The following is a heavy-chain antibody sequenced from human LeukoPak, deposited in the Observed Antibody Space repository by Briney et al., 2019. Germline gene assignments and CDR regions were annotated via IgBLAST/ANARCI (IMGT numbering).Heavy chain of an antibody. CDR2: IYYSGST. D-gene: IGHD6-13*01. Sequence: PSETLSLTCTVSGGSISSYYWSWIRQPAGKGLEWIGYIYYSGSTNYNPSLKSRVTISVDTSKNQFSLKLSSVTAEYTAVYYCTRAEVKQQLLLGTWLDPWGQGTLVTVSS. CDR1: GGSISSYY. V-gene: IGHV4-59*01. J-gene: IGHJ5*02. CDR3: TRAEVKQQLLLGTWLDP.